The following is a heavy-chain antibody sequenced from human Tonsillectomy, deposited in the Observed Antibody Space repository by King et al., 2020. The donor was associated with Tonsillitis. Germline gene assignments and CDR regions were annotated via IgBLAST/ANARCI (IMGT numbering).Heavy chain of an antibody. CDR2: INPNSGGT. Sequence: QLVQSGAEVKKPGASVKVSCKASGYTFTGYYMHWVRQAPGQGLEWMGWINPNSGGTNYAPKIQGRVTMTRDTSISTAYMEVSRRRSDDTAVYYCARDYYGSGSIFFDPWGQGTLVTVSS. CDR3: ARDYYGSGSIFFDP. CDR1: GYTFTGYY. D-gene: IGHD3-10*01. V-gene: IGHV1-2*02. J-gene: IGHJ5*02.